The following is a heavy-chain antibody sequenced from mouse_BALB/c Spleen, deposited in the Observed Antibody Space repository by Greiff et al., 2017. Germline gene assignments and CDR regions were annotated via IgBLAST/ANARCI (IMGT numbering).Heavy chain of an antibody. Sequence: EVQLQESGPELVKPGASVKIPCKASGYTFTDYNMDWVKQSHGKSLEWIGDINPNNGGTIYNQKFKGKATLTVDKSSSTAYMELRSLTSEDTAVYYCARTAARAHYYAMDYWGQGTSVTVSS. CDR1: GYTFTDYN. CDR2: INPNNGGT. CDR3: ARTAARAHYYAMDY. D-gene: IGHD3-1*01. J-gene: IGHJ4*01. V-gene: IGHV1-18*01.